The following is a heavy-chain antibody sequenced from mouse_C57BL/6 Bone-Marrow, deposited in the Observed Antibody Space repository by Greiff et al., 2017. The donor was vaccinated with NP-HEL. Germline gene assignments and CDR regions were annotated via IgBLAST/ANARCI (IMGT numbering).Heavy chain of an antibody. J-gene: IGHJ3*01. V-gene: IGHV3-6*01. CDR3: ARGGSSGYVGFAY. CDR2: IIYDGSN. CDR1: GYSITSGYY. D-gene: IGHD3-2*02. Sequence: VQLKQSGPGLVKPSQSLSLTCSVTGYSITSGYYWNWIRQFPGNKLEWMGYIIYDGSNNYNPSLKNRISITRDTSKNQFFLKLNSVTTEDTATYYCARGGSSGYVGFAYWGQGTLVTVSA.